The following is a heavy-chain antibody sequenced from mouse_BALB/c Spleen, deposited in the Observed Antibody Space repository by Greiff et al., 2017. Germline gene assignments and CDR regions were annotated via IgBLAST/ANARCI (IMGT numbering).Heavy chain of an antibody. CDR2: IDPETGGT. V-gene: IGHV1-15*01. CDR1: GYTFTDYE. J-gene: IGHJ2*01. D-gene: IGHD2-4*01. Sequence: QVQLKQSGAELVRPGASVTLSCKASGYTFTDYEMHWVKQTPVHGLEWIGAIDPETGGTAYNQKFKGKATLTADKSSSTAYMELRSLTSEDSAVYYCARSRGLRPLDYWGQGTTLTVSS. CDR3: ARSRGLRPLDY.